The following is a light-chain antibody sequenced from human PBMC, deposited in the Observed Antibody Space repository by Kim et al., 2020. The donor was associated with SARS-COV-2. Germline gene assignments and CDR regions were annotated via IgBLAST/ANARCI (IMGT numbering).Light chain of an antibody. Sequence: DIQMTQSPSSLSASVGDRVTITCRASQDINNFLAWYQQKPGKVPKVLIYAASTLQSGVPSRFSVSGSGTEFTLTIRSLQPEDVATYFCQNYNGAPFTFGQGTRLEIK. CDR2: AAS. J-gene: IGKJ5*01. CDR3: QNYNGAPFT. CDR1: QDINNF. V-gene: IGKV1-27*01.